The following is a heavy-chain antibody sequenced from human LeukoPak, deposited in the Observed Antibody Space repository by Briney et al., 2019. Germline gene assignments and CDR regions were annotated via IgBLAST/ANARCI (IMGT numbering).Heavy chain of an antibody. V-gene: IGHV4-39*07. CDR2: IYHSGST. D-gene: IGHD3-9*01. CDR3: ARDSPHYDILTGYSPGRWFDP. Sequence: SETLSLTCTVSGGSISSSSYYWGWIRQPPGKGLEWIGSIYHSGSTYYNPSLKSRVTISVDRSKNQFSLKLSSVTAADTAVYYCARDSPHYDILTGYSPGRWFDPWGQGTLVTVSS. CDR1: GGSISSSSYY. J-gene: IGHJ5*02.